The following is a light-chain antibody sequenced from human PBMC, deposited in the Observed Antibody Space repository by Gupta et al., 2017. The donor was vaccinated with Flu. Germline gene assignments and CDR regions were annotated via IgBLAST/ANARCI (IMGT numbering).Light chain of an antibody. V-gene: IGKV2-28*01. J-gene: IGKJ1*01. CDR1: QSLLQSNGFNY. CDR2: LGS. CDR3: MQALHTPCT. Sequence: VTPGEPASISCRSSQSLLQSNGFNYLDWYLQKPGQSPQLLIYLGSNRASGVPDRFSGSGSGTDFTLKISRVEAEDVGVYYCMQALHTPCTFGHGTKVEIK.